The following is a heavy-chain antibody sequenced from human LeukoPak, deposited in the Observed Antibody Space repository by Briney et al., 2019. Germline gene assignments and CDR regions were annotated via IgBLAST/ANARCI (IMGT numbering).Heavy chain of an antibody. Sequence: GWAVKLSCLASSFTFSKCLMSGLRQTAGRGPDGVANINEDGGEKHYADSVKGRFTITRDNAKNSLYLQINSLRDEDTAVYYCAAERRGSSYYDGKEAFEHWGQGTLVAVSS. D-gene: IGHD4-23*01. J-gene: IGHJ4*02. V-gene: IGHV3-7*01. CDR2: INEDGGEK. CDR3: AAERRGSSYYDGKEAFEH. CDR1: SFTFSKCL.